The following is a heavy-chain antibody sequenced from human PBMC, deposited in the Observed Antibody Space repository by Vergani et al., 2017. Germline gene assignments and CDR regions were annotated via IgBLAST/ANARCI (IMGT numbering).Heavy chain of an antibody. V-gene: IGHV3-9*01. CDR3: AKDIVGIEAARWYGMDV. D-gene: IGHD6-6*01. Sequence: EVQLVESGGGLVQPGRSLRLSCAASGFTFDDYAMHWVRQAPGQGLEWVSGISWNSGSIGYADSVKGRFTISRDNAKNSLYLQMNSLRAEDTALYYCAKDIVGIEAARWYGMDVWGQGTTVTVSS. CDR2: ISWNSGSI. J-gene: IGHJ6*02. CDR1: GFTFDDYA.